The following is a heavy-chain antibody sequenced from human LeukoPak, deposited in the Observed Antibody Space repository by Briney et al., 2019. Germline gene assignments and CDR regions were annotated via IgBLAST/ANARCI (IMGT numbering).Heavy chain of an antibody. CDR2: IIISSSTI. J-gene: IGHJ4*02. CDR1: GFTFSSYS. Sequence: GGSLRLSCAASGFTFSSYSMNWVRQAPGKGLEGVSYIIISSSTIYYAASVKGRFTISRDNAKNSLYLQMNSLRDEDTAVYYCARDVSDFWSGSTDYWGQGTLVTVSS. D-gene: IGHD3-3*01. V-gene: IGHV3-48*02. CDR3: ARDVSDFWSGSTDY.